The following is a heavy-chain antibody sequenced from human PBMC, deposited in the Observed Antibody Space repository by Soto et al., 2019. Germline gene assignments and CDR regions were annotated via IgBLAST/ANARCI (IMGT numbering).Heavy chain of an antibody. CDR1: GFTFNYYW. V-gene: IGHV3-74*01. CDR2: IHSDGSTT. D-gene: IGHD3-10*01. Sequence: PGGSLRLSCAASGFTFNYYWMHWVRQAPGQGLVWVSHIHSDGSTTTYADSVKGRFTISTDNVKNSLFLQMNSLRAEDTAVYYCAKDRDYYTADYWGQGTLVTVSS. J-gene: IGHJ4*01. CDR3: AKDRDYYTADY.